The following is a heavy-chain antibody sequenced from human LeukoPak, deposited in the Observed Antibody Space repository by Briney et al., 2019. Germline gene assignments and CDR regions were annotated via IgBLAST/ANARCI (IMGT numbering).Heavy chain of an antibody. Sequence: GGTLSLSCAPSGFTFSSYEMNWLPQAPGKGLEGFACISEDSKYILYADSVKGRFTISRDNATNSLYLQMNSLTAEDSAVYYCGSRRGSNRLFDYWGQGTLVTVSS. CDR2: ISEDSKYI. V-gene: IGHV3-21*01. CDR3: GSRRGSNRLFDY. J-gene: IGHJ4*02. D-gene: IGHD1-26*01. CDR1: GFTFSSYE.